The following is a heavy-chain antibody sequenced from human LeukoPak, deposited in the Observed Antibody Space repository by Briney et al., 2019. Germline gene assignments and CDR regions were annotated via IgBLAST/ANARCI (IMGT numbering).Heavy chain of an antibody. CDR1: GFTLTSYG. CDR2: MSIGGTDK. CDR3: AKNKGAGSGSYYYYLDY. Sequence: GGSLRLSCAASGFTLTSYGVHWVRQAPAKGLEWVAVMSIGGTDKYYAGSVKGRFTVSRDNARNILYLQMNSLRAEDTAVYYCAKNKGAGSGSYYYYLDYWGQGTQVTVSS. D-gene: IGHD1-26*01. J-gene: IGHJ4*02. V-gene: IGHV3-30*02.